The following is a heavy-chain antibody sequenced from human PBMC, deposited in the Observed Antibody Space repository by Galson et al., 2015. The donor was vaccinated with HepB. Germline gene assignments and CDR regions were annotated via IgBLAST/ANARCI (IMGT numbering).Heavy chain of an antibody. V-gene: IGHV2-5*02. Sequence: PALVKPTQTLTLTCTFSGFSLTTTGVGVGWFRQPPGKALEWLALIYRDDDKRYSPSLKRRLTLSMDTSKNQVVLTVTNMDPVDSATYFCAYSSCRYYFAFWGQGTLVTVSS. CDR2: IYRDDDK. CDR1: GFSLTTTGVG. D-gene: IGHD3-16*02. CDR3: AYSSCRYYFAF. J-gene: IGHJ4*02.